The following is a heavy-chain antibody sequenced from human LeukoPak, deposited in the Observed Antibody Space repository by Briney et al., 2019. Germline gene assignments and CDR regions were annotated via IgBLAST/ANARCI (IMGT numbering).Heavy chain of an antibody. CDR1: GGSISSGGYY. CDR2: IYYSGST. D-gene: IGHD3-3*01. V-gene: IGHV4-31*03. Sequence: SQTLSLTCTVSGGSISSGGYYWSWIRQHPGKGLEWIGYIYYSGSTYYNPSLKSRVTISVDTSKNQFSLKLSSVTAADTAVYYCARIQRQSYDSWSGYPPHDAFDIWGQGTMVTVSS. CDR3: ARIQRQSYDSWSGYPPHDAFDI. J-gene: IGHJ3*02.